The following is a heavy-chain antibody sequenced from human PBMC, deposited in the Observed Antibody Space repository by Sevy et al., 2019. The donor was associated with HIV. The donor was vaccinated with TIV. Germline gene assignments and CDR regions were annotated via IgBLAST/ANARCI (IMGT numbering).Heavy chain of an antibody. Sequence: SETLSLTCTVSGGSITSLYWNWIRQPPGKGLEWIANIYYNGHINYNPSLKSRVTLSLDPTKNQYSLRLSSVTAADTAMYYCAGENAWGRGYSWGQGTLVTVSS. V-gene: IGHV4-59*08. CDR2: IYYNGHI. CDR1: GGSITSLY. J-gene: IGHJ4*02. D-gene: IGHD1-26*01. CDR3: AGENAWGRGYS.